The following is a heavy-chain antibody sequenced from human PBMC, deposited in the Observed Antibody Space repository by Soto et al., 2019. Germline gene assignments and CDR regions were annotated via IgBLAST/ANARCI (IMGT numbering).Heavy chain of an antibody. CDR1: GGSISSGDYY. CDR2: IYYSGST. V-gene: IGHV4-30-4*01. Sequence: SETLSLTCTVSGGSISSGDYYWSWIRQPPGKGLEWIGYIYYSGSTYYNPSLKSRVTISVDTSKNQFSLKLSSVTAADTAVYYCASMTTVTTGFGYWGQGTLVTVSS. D-gene: IGHD4-17*01. CDR3: ASMTTVTTGFGY. J-gene: IGHJ4*02.